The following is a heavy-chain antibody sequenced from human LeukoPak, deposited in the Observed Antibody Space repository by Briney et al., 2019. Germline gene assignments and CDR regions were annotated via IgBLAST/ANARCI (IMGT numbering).Heavy chain of an antibody. J-gene: IGHJ4*02. D-gene: IGHD6-25*01. V-gene: IGHV3-33*03. CDR1: GFTFTAYG. CDR3: AKAARLGPSHFDY. CDR2: VWVDGNNK. Sequence: GGPLRLSCATSGFTFTAYGLHWVRQAPGMGLEWLAVVWVDGNNKFYADSVKGRFTISRDNSRSTLYLHMNSLRDDDTAVYYCAKAARLGPSHFDYWGRGTLVTVSS.